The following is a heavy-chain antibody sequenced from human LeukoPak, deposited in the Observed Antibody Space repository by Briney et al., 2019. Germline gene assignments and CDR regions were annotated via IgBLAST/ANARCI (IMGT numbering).Heavy chain of an antibody. D-gene: IGHD1-26*01. V-gene: IGHV3-7*01. CDR1: GLIFSNYW. CDR2: INQDASEK. CDR3: ARASSGRYFAFIDY. Sequence: PGGSLRLSCVASGLIFSNYWMGWVRRAPGKGLEWVASINQDASEKYYVDSVKGRFTISRDNAKNSLYLHMNSLRVEDTAVYYCARASSGRYFAFIDYWGQGSLVTVSS. J-gene: IGHJ4*02.